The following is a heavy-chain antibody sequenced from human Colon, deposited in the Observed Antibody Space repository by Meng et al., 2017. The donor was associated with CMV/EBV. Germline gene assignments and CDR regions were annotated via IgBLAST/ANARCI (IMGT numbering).Heavy chain of an antibody. CDR3: AKSLGHCYAGGCC. V-gene: IGHV1-46*01. Sequence: CNTSGYGFTSYYHCWGRQAPGQGFEWMATINHSDGSTTYAQRFQGRVTVTGDTSTSTVYMDLNSLTSEDTAMYYCAKSLGHCYAGGCCWGQGTLVTISS. J-gene: IGHJ4*02. CDR1: GYGFTSYY. CDR2: INHSDGST. D-gene: IGHD2-15*01.